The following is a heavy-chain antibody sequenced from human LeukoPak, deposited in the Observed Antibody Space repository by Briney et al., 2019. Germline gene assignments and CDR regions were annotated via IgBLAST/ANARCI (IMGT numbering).Heavy chain of an antibody. D-gene: IGHD2-21*02. Sequence: SETLSLTCTVSGGSISIYYWSWIRQPPGKGLEWIGYVYYSGSTNYNPSLKSRVTISVDTSKNQFSLKLSSVTAADTAVYYCARRSVMTAINFNAFDIWGQGTMVTVSS. J-gene: IGHJ3*02. CDR1: GGSISIYY. CDR3: ARRSVMTAINFNAFDI. V-gene: IGHV4-59*08. CDR2: VYYSGST.